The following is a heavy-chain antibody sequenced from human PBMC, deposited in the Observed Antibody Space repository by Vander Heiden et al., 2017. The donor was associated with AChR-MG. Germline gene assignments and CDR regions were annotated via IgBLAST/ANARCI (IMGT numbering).Heavy chain of an antibody. Sequence: QVQLQESGPGLVKPSETLSLTCTVPGGSISSYYWSWIRQPPGKGLEWIGYIYYSGSTNYNPSLKSRVTISVDTSKNQFSLKLSSVTAADTAVYYCARGFLRGGAYFDYWGQGTLVTVSS. CDR1: GGSISSYY. CDR3: ARGFLRGGAYFDY. D-gene: IGHD2-15*01. CDR2: IYYSGST. J-gene: IGHJ4*02. V-gene: IGHV4-59*01.